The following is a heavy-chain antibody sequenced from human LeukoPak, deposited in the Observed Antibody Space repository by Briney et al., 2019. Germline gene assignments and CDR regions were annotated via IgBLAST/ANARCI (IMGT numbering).Heavy chain of an antibody. CDR1: GGSFSGYY. J-gene: IGHJ4*02. V-gene: IGHV4-34*01. D-gene: IGHD2-15*01. CDR2: INHSGST. Sequence: SETLSLTCAVYGGSFSGYYWSWIRQPPGKGLEWVGEINHSGSTNYNPSLKSRVTISVDTSKNQFSLKLSSVTAADTAVYHCARGRRGYCSGGSCYSSRLFDYWGQGTLVTVSS. CDR3: ARGRRGYCSGGSCYSSRLFDY.